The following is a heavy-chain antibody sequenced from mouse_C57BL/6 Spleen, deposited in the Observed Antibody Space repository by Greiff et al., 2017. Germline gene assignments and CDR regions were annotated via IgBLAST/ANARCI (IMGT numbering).Heavy chain of an antibody. J-gene: IGHJ1*03. CDR2: IYPGSGST. Sequence: VQLQQPGAELVKPGASVKMSCKASGYTFTSYWITWVKQRPGQGLEWIGDIYPGSGSTNYNEKFKSKATLTVDTSSSTAYMQLSSLTSEDSAVYNCARWGIYYGSSYRNWYFDVWGTGTTVTVSS. D-gene: IGHD1-1*01. V-gene: IGHV1-55*01. CDR3: ARWGIYYGSSYRNWYFDV. CDR1: GYTFTSYW.